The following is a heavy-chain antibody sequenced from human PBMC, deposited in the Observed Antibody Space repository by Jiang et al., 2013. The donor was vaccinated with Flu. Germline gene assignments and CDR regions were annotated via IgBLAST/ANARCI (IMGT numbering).Heavy chain of an antibody. V-gene: IGHV1-69*06. CDR2: IIPIFGTA. Sequence: SGAEVKKPGSSVKVSCKASGGTFSSYAISWVRQAPGQGLEWMGGIIPIFGTANYAQKFQGRVTITADKSTSTAYMELSSLRSEDTAVYYCARDRIGYDILTGGRMDVWGQGDHGHRLL. D-gene: IGHD3-9*01. CDR1: GGTFSSYA. J-gene: IGHJ6*02. CDR3: ARDRIGYDILTGGRMDV.